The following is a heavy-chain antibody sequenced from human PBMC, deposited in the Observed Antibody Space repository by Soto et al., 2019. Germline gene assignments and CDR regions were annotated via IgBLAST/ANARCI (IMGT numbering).Heavy chain of an antibody. D-gene: IGHD3-3*01. J-gene: IGHJ5*02. CDR1: GGSISSGDYY. Sequence: SETLSHTCPVSGGSISSGDYYWSCLRQPPGKGLEWIGYIYYSGSTYYNPSLKSRVTISVDTSKNQFSLKLSSVTAADTAVYYCARVGNDYDFWRDNWFDPWGQGTLVTAP. CDR3: ARVGNDYDFWRDNWFDP. CDR2: IYYSGST. V-gene: IGHV4-30-4*01.